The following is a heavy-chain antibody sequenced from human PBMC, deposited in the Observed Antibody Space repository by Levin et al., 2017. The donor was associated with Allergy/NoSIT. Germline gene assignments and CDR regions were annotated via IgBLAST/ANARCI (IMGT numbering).Heavy chain of an antibody. CDR1: GFSFSNYG. CDR3: AKDISRSNGWTKPAYDDY. V-gene: IGHV3-23*01. J-gene: IGHJ4*02. D-gene: IGHD2-8*01. CDR2: FADTGGT. Sequence: PGGSLRLSCAASGFSFSNYGMTWVRQAPGKGLEWVSGFADTGGTYYADSVKGRFTISRDNSKNTLYLEMNSLRAEDTAVYYCAKDISRSNGWTKPAYDDYWGQGTLVTVSS.